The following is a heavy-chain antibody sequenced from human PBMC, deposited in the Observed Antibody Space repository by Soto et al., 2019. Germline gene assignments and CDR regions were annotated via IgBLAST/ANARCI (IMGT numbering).Heavy chain of an antibody. J-gene: IGHJ4*02. CDR1: GGSISSSSYY. Sequence: SETLSLTCTVSGGSISSSSYYWGWIRQPPGKGLEWIGSIYYSGSTYYNPSLKSRVTISVDTSKNQFSLKLSSVTAADTAVYYCARASPSGGAAYWGQGTLVTVSS. CDR2: IYYSGST. D-gene: IGHD2-15*01. V-gene: IGHV4-39*07. CDR3: ARASPSGGAAY.